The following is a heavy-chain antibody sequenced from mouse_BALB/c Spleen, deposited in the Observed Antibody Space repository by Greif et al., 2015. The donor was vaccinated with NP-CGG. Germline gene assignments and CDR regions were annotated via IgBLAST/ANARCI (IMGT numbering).Heavy chain of an antibody. D-gene: IGHD2-1*01. Sequence: QVQLQQSGAELVKPGASVKLSCKASGYTFTSYWMHWVKQRPGQGLEWIGETNPSNGRTNYNEKFKSKATLTVDKSSSTAYMQLSSLTPEDSAVYYCAYGNYVAMDYWGQGTSVTVSS. V-gene: IGHV1S81*02. CDR2: TNPSNGRT. J-gene: IGHJ4*01. CDR1: GYTFTSYW. CDR3: AYGNYVAMDY.